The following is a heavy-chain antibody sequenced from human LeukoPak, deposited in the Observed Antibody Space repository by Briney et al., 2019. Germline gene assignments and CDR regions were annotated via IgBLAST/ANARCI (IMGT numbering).Heavy chain of an antibody. V-gene: IGHV3-74*01. CDR3: GRGSDFWSVGYYYMDV. J-gene: IGHJ6*03. D-gene: IGHD3-3*01. Sequence: GGSLRLSCAASGFTFSSYWMHWVRQAPGKGLVWVSRINSDGSSTSYADSVKGRFTISRDNAKNTLYLQMNSLRAEDTAVYYCGRGSDFWSVGYYYMDVWGKGTTVTVSS. CDR2: INSDGSST. CDR1: GFTFSSYW.